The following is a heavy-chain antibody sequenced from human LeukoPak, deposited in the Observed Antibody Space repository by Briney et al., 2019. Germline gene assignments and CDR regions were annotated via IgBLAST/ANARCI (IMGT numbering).Heavy chain of an antibody. CDR2: IIPILGTA. D-gene: IGHD3-10*01. CDR3: ARGEEHGSGNFDY. V-gene: IGHV1-69*13. J-gene: IGHJ4*02. CDR1: GYTFTSYG. Sequence: ASVKVSCKASGYTFTSYGISWVRQAPGQGLEWMGGIIPILGTANYAQKFQGRVTITADESTSTAYMELSSLRSEDTAVYYCARGEEHGSGNFDYWGQGTLVTVSS.